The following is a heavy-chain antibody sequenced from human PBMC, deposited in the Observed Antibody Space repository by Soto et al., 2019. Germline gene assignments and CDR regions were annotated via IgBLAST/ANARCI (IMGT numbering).Heavy chain of an antibody. Sequence: VQLLESGGGLVQPVGSLKMSCAASGFIFSSKSMSWVRQAPGKGLEWVSGISGTGGSTHYANSVKGRFTISRDNSRHTLYLQMNSLRAEATAVDYGARAKGDSWTSFHVDSLGEGTVVTVSS. CDR1: GFIFSSKS. V-gene: IGHV3-23*01. D-gene: IGHD6-13*01. CDR3: ARAKGDSWTSFHVDS. J-gene: IGHJ4*02. CDR2: ISGTGGST.